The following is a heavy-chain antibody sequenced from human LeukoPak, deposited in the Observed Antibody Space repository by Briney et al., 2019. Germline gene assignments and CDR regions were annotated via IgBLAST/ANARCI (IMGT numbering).Heavy chain of an antibody. J-gene: IGHJ4*02. D-gene: IGHD3/OR15-3a*01. CDR2: IRPDGSEG. Sequence: GGSLRLSCTTSGITFSNSWMSWVRQAPGKGLEWVATIRPDGSEGYYADSVRGRFTISRDNSKNSFYLQMNSLRSEDTALYFCARDLTNSWTTDYWGQGTLVTVPS. V-gene: IGHV3-7*01. CDR3: ARDLTNSWTTDY. CDR1: GITFSNSW.